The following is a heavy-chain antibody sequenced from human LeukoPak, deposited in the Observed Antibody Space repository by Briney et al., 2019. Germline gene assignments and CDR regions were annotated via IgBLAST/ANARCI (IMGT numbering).Heavy chain of an antibody. CDR1: GFTVSSIY. Sequence: PGGSLRLSCAASGFTVSSIYMSWVRQAPGKGLEWVSVIYSGGSTYYADSVKGRFTISRDNSKNTLYLQMNSLRVEDTAVYYCARDMGFGDLMGYWGQGTLVIVSS. CDR3: ARDMGFGDLMGY. V-gene: IGHV3-53*01. CDR2: IYSGGST. J-gene: IGHJ4*02. D-gene: IGHD3-10*01.